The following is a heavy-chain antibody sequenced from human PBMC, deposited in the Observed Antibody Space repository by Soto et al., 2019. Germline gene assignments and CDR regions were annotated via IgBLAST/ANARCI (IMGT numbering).Heavy chain of an antibody. CDR1: GGSFSGYY. D-gene: IGHD3-3*01. V-gene: IGHV4-34*01. J-gene: IGHJ4*02. CDR2: INHSGST. Sequence: QVQLQQWGAGLLKPSETLSLTCAVYGGSFSGYYWSWIRQPPGKGLEWIGEINHSGSTNYNPSLKSRVTISVDTSKNQFSLKLSSVTAADTAVYYCARGPITIFGVPQLDWGQGTLVTVSS. CDR3: ARGPITIFGVPQLD.